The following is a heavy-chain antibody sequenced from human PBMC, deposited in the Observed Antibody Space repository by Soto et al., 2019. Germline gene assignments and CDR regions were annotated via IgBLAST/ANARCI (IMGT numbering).Heavy chain of an antibody. J-gene: IGHJ5*02. CDR3: VRHSGYSSNWGEFDP. V-gene: IGHV4-39*01. CDR2: LYYSGTT. CDR1: GGSFSSSSYY. D-gene: IGHD5-18*01. Sequence: QTHLQESGPGLLKPSETLSLTCHVSGGSFSSSSYYWGWIRQPPGKGREWLGSLYYSGTTYYNPSLKSRVTIYVARTKNQFSLNLTSVTAADMAVYYCVRHSGYSSNWGEFDPWGQGTLVTVSS.